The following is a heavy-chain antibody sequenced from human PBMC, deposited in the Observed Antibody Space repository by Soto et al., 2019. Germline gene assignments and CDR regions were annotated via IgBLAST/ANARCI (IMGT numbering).Heavy chain of an antibody. CDR2: IYWDGDK. Sequence: SGPTLVXPTQPLRLTCTFSGFSLSSSGVVMGWIRQPPGKALEWLAVIYWDGDKRYNPSLRSRLTITEDSSRNLLVLTMTTMDPADTASYYCAHTSCYYYYYGMDVWGQGTTVTVSS. D-gene: IGHD6-6*01. J-gene: IGHJ6*02. CDR1: GFSLSSSGVV. CDR3: AHTSCYYYYYGMDV. V-gene: IGHV2-5*02.